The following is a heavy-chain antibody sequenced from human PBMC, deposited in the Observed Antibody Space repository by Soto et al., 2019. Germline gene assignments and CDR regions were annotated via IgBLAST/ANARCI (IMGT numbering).Heavy chain of an antibody. V-gene: IGHV4-31*03. CDR3: ARDRLPSQGQWLADFDY. CDR1: GGSISSGGYY. J-gene: IGHJ4*02. Sequence: SETLSLTCTVSGGSISSGGYYWSWIRQHPGKGLEWIGYIYYSGSTYYNPSLKSRVTISVDTSKNQFSLKLSSVTAADTAVYYCARDRLPSQGQWLADFDYWGQGTLVTVSS. D-gene: IGHD6-19*01. CDR2: IYYSGST.